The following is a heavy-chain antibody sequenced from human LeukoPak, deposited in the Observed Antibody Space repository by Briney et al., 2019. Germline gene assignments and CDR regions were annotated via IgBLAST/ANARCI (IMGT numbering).Heavy chain of an antibody. D-gene: IGHD6-19*01. J-gene: IGHJ3*02. CDR2: ISYDGSNK. CDR3: AKENTVGWLKGPTAFDI. CDR1: GFTFSSYG. Sequence: PGRSLRLSCAASGFTFSSYGMHWVRQAPGKGLEWVAVISYDGSNKYYADSVKGRFTISRDNSKNTLYLQMNSLRAEDTAVYYCAKENTVGWLKGPTAFDIWGQGTMVTVSS. V-gene: IGHV3-30*18.